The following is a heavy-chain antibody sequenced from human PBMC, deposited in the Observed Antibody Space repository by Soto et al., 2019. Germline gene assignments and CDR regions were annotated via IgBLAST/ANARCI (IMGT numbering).Heavy chain of an antibody. CDR2: IKRKSDGGTA. D-gene: IGHD2-2*01. Sequence: EVQLVESGGGLVKPGGSLRLSCAASGFTFSHVWMTWVRQAPGKGLEWVGRIKRKSDGGTADSAAPVKGRFTISRDDLKANLYLQMNSLEIEDTAVYYCAADAYCSSNTCPGALDIWGRGTMVTVSS. CDR3: AADAYCSSNTCPGALDI. V-gene: IGHV3-15*01. CDR1: GFTFSHVW. J-gene: IGHJ3*02.